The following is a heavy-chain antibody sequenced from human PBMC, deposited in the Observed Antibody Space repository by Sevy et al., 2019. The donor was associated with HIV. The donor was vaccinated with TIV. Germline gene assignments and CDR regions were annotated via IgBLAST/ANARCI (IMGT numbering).Heavy chain of an antibody. CDR1: GGTFSSYA. D-gene: IGHD6-13*01. V-gene: IGHV1-69*06. J-gene: IGHJ6*03. CDR3: ASGIAAAGRGGYYYYMDV. Sequence: ASVKVSCKASGGTFSSYAISWVRQAPGQGLEWMGGIIPIFGTANYAQKFQGRVTITADKSTSTAYMELSSLRSEDTAVYYCASGIAAAGRGGYYYYMDVWGKGTTVTVS. CDR2: IIPIFGTA.